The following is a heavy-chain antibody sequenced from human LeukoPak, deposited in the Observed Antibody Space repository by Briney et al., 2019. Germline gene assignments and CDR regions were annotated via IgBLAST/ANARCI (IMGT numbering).Heavy chain of an antibody. V-gene: IGHV3-21*01. CDR1: GFTFSSYS. J-gene: IGHJ4*02. CDR2: ISGNNNYI. Sequence: GGSLRLSCAASGFTFSSYSMNWVRQAPGKGLEWVSSISGNNNYIYYADSVGGRFTISRDNARDTLFLQMDSLRAEDTAVYYCARDPHNPGPIDYWGQGTLVTVSS. CDR3: ARDPHNPGPIDY.